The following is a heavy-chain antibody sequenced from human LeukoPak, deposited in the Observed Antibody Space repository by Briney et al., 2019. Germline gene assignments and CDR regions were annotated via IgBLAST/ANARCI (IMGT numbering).Heavy chain of an antibody. V-gene: IGHV3-43*02. J-gene: IGHJ5*02. Sequence: GGSLRLSCAASGFTFDQYAMHWVRQAAGKGLEWVSFITMSGRGTYYADSVKGRFSISRDNSKNSLYLQMNSLKPEDTALYYCTMEKDDTGYISWGQGAMVTVSS. CDR3: TMEKDDTGYIS. CDR1: GFTFDQYA. D-gene: IGHD3-9*01. CDR2: ITMSGRGT.